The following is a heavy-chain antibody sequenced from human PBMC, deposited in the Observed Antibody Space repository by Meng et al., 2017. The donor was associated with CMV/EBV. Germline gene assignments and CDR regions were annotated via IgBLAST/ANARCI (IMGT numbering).Heavy chain of an antibody. CDR1: GFTVSSNY. Sequence: GESLKISCAASGFTVSSNYMSWVRQAPGKGLEWVSALSGSGGSTYYADSVKGRFTISRDNSKNTLYLQMNSLRAEDTAVYYCANSDRSSHNPDFDYWGQGTLVTVSS. D-gene: IGHD3-22*01. J-gene: IGHJ4*02. CDR2: LSGSGGST. CDR3: ANSDRSSHNPDFDY. V-gene: IGHV3-23*01.